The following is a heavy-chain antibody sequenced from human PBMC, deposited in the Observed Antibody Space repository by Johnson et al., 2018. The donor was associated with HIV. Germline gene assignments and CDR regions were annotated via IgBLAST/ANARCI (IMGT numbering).Heavy chain of an antibody. J-gene: IGHJ3*02. V-gene: IGHV3-13*01. CDR3: AKVGDSPDAFDI. CDR2: IGPAGDT. CDR1: GFTFSTYD. Sequence: MLLVESGGGLVQPGGSLRLSCAASGFTFSTYDMHWVRQATGKGLEWVSAIGPAGDTYYPGSVKGRFTISRENAKNSLYLQMNSLRAEDTAVYYCAKVGDSPDAFDIWGQGTMVTVSS. D-gene: IGHD3-16*01.